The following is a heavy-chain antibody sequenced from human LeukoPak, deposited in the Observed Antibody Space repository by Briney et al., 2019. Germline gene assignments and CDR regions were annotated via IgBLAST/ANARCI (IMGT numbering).Heavy chain of an antibody. CDR3: ARRAGDHYYFDY. Sequence: GASVKVSCKASGYIFASYYMHWVRQAPGQELEWMGIINPSSGSTSYAQKFQDRVKVTRDTSRSTVYMELSSLRSEDTAVYYCARRAGDHYYFDYWGQGTLVTVSS. D-gene: IGHD7-27*01. CDR2: INPSSGST. CDR1: GYIFASYY. J-gene: IGHJ4*02. V-gene: IGHV1-46*01.